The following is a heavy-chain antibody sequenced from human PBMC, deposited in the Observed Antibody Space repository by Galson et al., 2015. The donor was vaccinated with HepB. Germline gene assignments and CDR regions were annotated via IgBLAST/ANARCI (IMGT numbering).Heavy chain of an antibody. V-gene: IGHV4-31*03. J-gene: IGHJ5*02. CDR1: GGSISSGGYY. Sequence: TLSLTCTVSGGSISSGGYYWSWIRQHPGKGLEWIGYIYYSGSTYYNPSLKSRVTISVDTSKNQFSLKLSSVTAADTAVYYCARESYYGSGNWFDPWGQGTLVTVSS. CDR2: IYYSGST. CDR3: ARESYYGSGNWFDP. D-gene: IGHD3-10*01.